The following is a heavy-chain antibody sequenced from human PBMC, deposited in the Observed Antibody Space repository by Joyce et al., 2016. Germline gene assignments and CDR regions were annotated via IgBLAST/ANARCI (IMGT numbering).Heavy chain of an antibody. CDR2: INPKSGGN. CDR1: GYTFSDHY. Sequence: QVQLVHSGAEVKKPGASVKVSCKASGYTFSDHYIPWVRQAPGQGLEWMGWINPKSGGNNYAEKFEGRVTMTRDTSISIVYMELSRLTSDDTAVYHCARGKAYYDYAWGSYRTFDYWGQGTLVTVSS. J-gene: IGHJ4*02. V-gene: IGHV1-2*02. CDR3: ARGKAYYDYAWGSYRTFDY. D-gene: IGHD3-16*02.